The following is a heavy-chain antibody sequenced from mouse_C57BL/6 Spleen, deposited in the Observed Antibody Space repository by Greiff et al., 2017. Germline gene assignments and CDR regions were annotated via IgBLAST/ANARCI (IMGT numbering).Heavy chain of an antibody. CDR2: IWGGGST. Sequence: QVQLKESGPGLVAPSQSLSITCTVSGFSLTSYGVDWVRQPPGKGLEWLGVIWGGGSTNYNSALMSRLSISKDNSKSQVCLKMNSLKTDDTAMYYCAKHNDGAFDYWGQGTTLTVSS. V-gene: IGHV2-9*01. J-gene: IGHJ2*01. D-gene: IGHD2-3*01. CDR1: GFSLTSYG. CDR3: AKHNDGAFDY.